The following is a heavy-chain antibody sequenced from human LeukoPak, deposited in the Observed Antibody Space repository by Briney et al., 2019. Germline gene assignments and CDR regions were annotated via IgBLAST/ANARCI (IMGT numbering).Heavy chain of an antibody. CDR2: ISAYNGNT. CDR1: GYTFTNYG. V-gene: IGHV1-18*01. D-gene: IGHD3-10*01. J-gene: IGHJ6*03. CDR3: ATHYYGSGSSYYYYYYMDV. Sequence: ASVKVSCKASGYTFTNYGISWVRQAPGQGLEWMGWISAYNGNTNYAQKFQGRVTMTRDTSISTAYMELSRLRSDDTAVYYCATHYYGSGSSYYYYYYMDVWGKGTTVTVSS.